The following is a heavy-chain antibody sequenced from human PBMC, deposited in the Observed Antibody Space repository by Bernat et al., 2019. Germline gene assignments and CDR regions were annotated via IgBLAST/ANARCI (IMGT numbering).Heavy chain of an antibody. CDR2: FYYSGST. Sequence: QLQLQESGPGLVKPSETLSLTCTVSGGSISSSSYYWGWIRQPPGKGLEWIGSFYYSGSTYYNPSLKSRVTISVDTSKNQFSLKLSSVTAADTAVYYCARSHSSSWYRFDYWGQGTLVTVSS. V-gene: IGHV4-39*01. CDR1: GGSISSSSYY. D-gene: IGHD6-13*01. CDR3: ARSHSSSWYRFDY. J-gene: IGHJ4*02.